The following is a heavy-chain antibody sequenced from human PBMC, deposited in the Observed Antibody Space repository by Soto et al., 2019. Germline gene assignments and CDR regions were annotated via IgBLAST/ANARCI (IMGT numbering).Heavy chain of an antibody. D-gene: IGHD3-3*01. CDR1: GGTFSSYA. V-gene: IGHV1-69*13. J-gene: IGHJ6*02. CDR3: ARDFYDFWSGHIPSLGYYGMDV. Sequence: GASVKVSCKASGGTFSSYAISWVRQAPGQGLEWMGGIIPIFGTANYAQKFQGRVTITADESTSTAYMELSSLRSEDTAVYYCARDFYDFWSGHIPSLGYYGMDVWGQGTTVTVSS. CDR2: IIPIFGTA.